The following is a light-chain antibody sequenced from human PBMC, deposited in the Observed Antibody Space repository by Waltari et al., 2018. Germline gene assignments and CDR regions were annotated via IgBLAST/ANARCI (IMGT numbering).Light chain of an antibody. Sequence: QSALTQPASVSGSPGQSITISCTGTSSDGGGYNYVSWYQQHPGKAPKLMIYEVSNRPSGVSNRFSCSKSGNTASLTISGLQAEDEADYYCSSYTSSSTLGVFGGGTKLTVL. CDR2: EVS. CDR3: SSYTSSSTLGV. V-gene: IGLV2-14*01. J-gene: IGLJ2*01. CDR1: SSDGGGYNY.